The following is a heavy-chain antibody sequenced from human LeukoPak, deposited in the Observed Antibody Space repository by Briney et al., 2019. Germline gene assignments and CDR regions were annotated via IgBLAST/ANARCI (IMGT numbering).Heavy chain of an antibody. CDR3: ARKWSCSWSSFDY. J-gene: IGHJ4*02. CDR1: GFTFSSYW. D-gene: IGHD6-13*01. Sequence: PGGSLRLSCAASGFTFSSYWMSWVRQAPGKGLEWVAKITQDGSDKYYVGSVKGRFTVSRDNAQNSLYLQMNSLRAEDTAIYYCARKWSCSWSSFDYWGQGTLVTVSS. CDR2: ITQDGSDK. V-gene: IGHV3-7*05.